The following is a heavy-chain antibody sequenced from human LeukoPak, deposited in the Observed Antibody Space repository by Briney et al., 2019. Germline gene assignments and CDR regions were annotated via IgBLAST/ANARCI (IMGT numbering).Heavy chain of an antibody. CDR3: ARGTRGSSGSNYHYYFYMDV. J-gene: IGHJ6*03. D-gene: IGHD6-19*01. CDR2: TIPIFGTA. V-gene: IGHV1-69*01. CDR1: GGTFSTYT. Sequence: GSSVKVSCKASGGTFSTYTINWVRQAPGQGLEWMGVTIPIFGTAKYSQRFQGRVTIAADESTSTAYMELSDLRSEDTAVYYCARGTRGSSGSNYHYYFYMDVWGKGTAVTVSS.